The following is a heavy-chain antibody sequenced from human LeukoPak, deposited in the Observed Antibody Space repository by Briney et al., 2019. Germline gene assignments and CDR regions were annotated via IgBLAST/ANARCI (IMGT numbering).Heavy chain of an antibody. CDR2: ISYDGSNK. CDR3: ARDTTGVEGTDVDTAMAINY. CDR1: GFTFSSYA. J-gene: IGHJ4*02. Sequence: TGGSLRLSCAASGFTFSSYAMHWVRQAPGKGLEWVAVISYDGSNKYYADSVKGRFTISRDNSKNTLYLQMNSLRAEDTAVYYCARDTTGVEGTDVDTAMAINYWGQGTLVTVSS. V-gene: IGHV3-30*04. D-gene: IGHD5-18*01.